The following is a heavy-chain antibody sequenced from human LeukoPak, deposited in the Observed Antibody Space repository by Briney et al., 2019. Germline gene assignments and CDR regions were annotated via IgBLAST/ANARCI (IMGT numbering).Heavy chain of an antibody. J-gene: IGHJ6*01. V-gene: IGHV4-30-4*08. CDR1: GGSISSGGYY. D-gene: IGHD2-2*01. CDR3: ARDGVGVVVVPAATPPPRAGMDV. CDR2: IYYSGTT. Sequence: PSQTLSLTCTVSGGSISSGGYYWSWIRQHPGKGLEWIGYIYYSGTTYNNPSLKSRVTISVDTSKNQFSLNLSSVTAADTAVYYCARDGVGVVVVPAATPPPRAGMDVWGQGTTVTVSS.